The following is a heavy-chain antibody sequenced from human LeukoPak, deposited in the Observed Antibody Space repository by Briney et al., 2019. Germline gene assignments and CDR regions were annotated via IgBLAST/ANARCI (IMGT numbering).Heavy chain of an antibody. J-gene: IGHJ5*02. D-gene: IGHD6-19*01. CDR1: GFSLSTSGMC. Sequence: SGPALVKPTQTLTLTCTLSGFSLSTSGMCVSWICQPPGKALEWLARIDWDDDKYYSTSLKTRLTISKDTSKNQVVLTMTNIDPVDTATYYCVRISPTGYSSGWYWFDPWGQGTLVTVSS. V-gene: IGHV2-70*11. CDR2: IDWDDDK. CDR3: VRISPTGYSSGWYWFDP.